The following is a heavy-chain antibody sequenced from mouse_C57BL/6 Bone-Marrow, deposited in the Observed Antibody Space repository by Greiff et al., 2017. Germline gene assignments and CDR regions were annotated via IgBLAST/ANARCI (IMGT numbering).Heavy chain of an antibody. D-gene: IGHD1-1*01. CDR1: GFTFSDYG. CDR2: ISNLAYSI. Sequence: EVHLVESGGGLVQPGGSLKLSCAASGFTFSDYGMAWVRQAPRKGPEWVAFISNLAYSIYYADTVTGRFTISRENAKNTLYLEMSSLRSEDTAMYYCARQAYYYGSSEGWYFDVWGTGTTVTVSS. V-gene: IGHV5-15*01. J-gene: IGHJ1*03. CDR3: ARQAYYYGSSEGWYFDV.